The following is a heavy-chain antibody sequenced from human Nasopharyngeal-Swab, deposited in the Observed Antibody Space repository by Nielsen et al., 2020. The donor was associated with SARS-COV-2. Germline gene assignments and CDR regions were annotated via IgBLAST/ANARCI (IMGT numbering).Heavy chain of an antibody. J-gene: IGHJ4*02. V-gene: IGHV3-23*01. CDR1: GFTFSSYA. CDR2: ISGSGGST. CDR3: AKGVNPLDY. Sequence: GGSLRLSCAASGFTFSSYAMSWVRRAPGKGLEWVSAISGSGGSTYSADSVKGRFTISRDYSKNTLYLHMNSLRAEDTAVYYCAKGVNPLDYWGQGTLVTVSS.